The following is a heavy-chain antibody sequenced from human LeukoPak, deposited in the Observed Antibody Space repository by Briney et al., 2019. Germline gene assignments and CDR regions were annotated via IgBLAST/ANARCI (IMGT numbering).Heavy chain of an antibody. Sequence: PSETLSLTCTVSGGPISTSYFWGWVRQPPGKGLEWIGYIYYSGSTNYNPSLKSRVTISVDTSKNQFSLKLSSVTAADTAVYYCARSDDYYYYGMDVWGQGTTVTVSS. J-gene: IGHJ6*02. CDR3: ARSDDYYYYGMDV. CDR2: IYYSGST. D-gene: IGHD3-3*01. V-gene: IGHV4-59*01. CDR1: GGPISTSYF.